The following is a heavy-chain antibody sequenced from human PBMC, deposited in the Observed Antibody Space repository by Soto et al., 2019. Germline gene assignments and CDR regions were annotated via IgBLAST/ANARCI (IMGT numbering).Heavy chain of an antibody. CDR3: ARIKWGLDYYSGMDV. Sequence: QVQLVQSGAEVKKSGASVKVSCKASGYTFSDYFIQWLRQAPGQGLEWVAWINPKTAATNYAKKLQDRVTVTGDTSFSTAYLELTRLSPDDTALYYCARIKWGLDYYSGMDVWGQGTAVTVSS. CDR1: GYTFSDYF. V-gene: IGHV1-2*02. D-gene: IGHD1-26*01. CDR2: INPKTAAT. J-gene: IGHJ6*02.